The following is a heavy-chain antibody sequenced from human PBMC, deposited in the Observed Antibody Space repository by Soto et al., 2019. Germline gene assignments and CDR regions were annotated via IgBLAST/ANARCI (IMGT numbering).Heavy chain of an antibody. J-gene: IGHJ6*03. V-gene: IGHV3-15*01. D-gene: IGHD2-21*01. CDR3: TTIHGLYCGGDCYSENYYYYYMDV. CDR2: IKSKTDGGTT. CDR1: GFTFSNAW. Sequence: GGSLRLSCAASGFTFSNAWMSWVRQAPGKGLEWVGRIKSKTDGGTTDYAAPVKGRFTISRDDSKNTLYLQMNSLQTEDTTVYYCTTIHGLYCGGDCYSENYYYYYMDVWGKGTTVTVSS.